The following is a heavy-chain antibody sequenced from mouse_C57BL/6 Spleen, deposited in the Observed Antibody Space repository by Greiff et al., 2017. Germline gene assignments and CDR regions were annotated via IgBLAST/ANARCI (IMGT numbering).Heavy chain of an antibody. Sequence: QVQLQQPGAELVRPGTSVKLSCKASGYTFTSYWMHWVKQRPGQGLEWIGVIDPSDSYTNYNQKFQGKATLTVDTSSSRAYMQLSSLTSEDSAVYYCAVYYYGSSYWFAYWGQGTLVTVSA. V-gene: IGHV1-59*01. CDR2: IDPSDSYT. J-gene: IGHJ3*01. CDR1: GYTFTSYW. CDR3: AVYYYGSSYWFAY. D-gene: IGHD1-1*01.